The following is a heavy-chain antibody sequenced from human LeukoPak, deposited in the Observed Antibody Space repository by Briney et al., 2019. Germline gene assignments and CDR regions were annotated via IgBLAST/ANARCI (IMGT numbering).Heavy chain of an antibody. CDR2: IYYSGST. CDR3: ARAAIYDYVWGSYPSKYYFDY. D-gene: IGHD3-16*02. V-gene: IGHV4-39*07. J-gene: IGHJ4*02. CDR1: GGSISSSSYY. Sequence: TSETLSLTCTVSGGSISSSSYYWGWIRQPPGKGLEWIGSIYYSGSTYYNPSLKSRVTISADTSKNQFSLKLSSVTAADTAVYYCARAAIYDYVWGSYPSKYYFDYWGQGTLVTVSS.